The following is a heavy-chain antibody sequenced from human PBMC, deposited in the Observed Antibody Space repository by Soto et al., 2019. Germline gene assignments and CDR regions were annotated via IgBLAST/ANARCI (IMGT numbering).Heavy chain of an antibody. D-gene: IGHD6-19*01. CDR3: AQTTGWPGFDY. V-gene: IGHV4-59*01. Sequence: QVHLQESGPGLVKPSETMSLTCTASGASIRNFYWNWVRQFPGKGLEWIGHIYNGERTNYNPSLKGXGTISVDTSKNQFSLKLSSVTVADTAVYYCAQTTGWPGFDYWGQGTLVAVSS. J-gene: IGHJ4*02. CDR1: GASIRNFY. CDR2: IYNGERT.